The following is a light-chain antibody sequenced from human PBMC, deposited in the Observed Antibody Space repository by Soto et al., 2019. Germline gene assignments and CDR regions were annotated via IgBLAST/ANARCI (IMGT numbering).Light chain of an antibody. CDR3: QQYGRSPRT. J-gene: IGKJ1*01. CDR2: GAS. V-gene: IGKV3-20*01. CDR1: QSVTSTS. Sequence: EIVLTQSPVTLSLSPGERATLSCRASQSVTSTSLAWYQQKPGQAPRLLMYGASSRATGTPDRISGGGSGTDFTLTISRLEPEDFAVYYCQQYGRSPRTFGQGTKVDIK.